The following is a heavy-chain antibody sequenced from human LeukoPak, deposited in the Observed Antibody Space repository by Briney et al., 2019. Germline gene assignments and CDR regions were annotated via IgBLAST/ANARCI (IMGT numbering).Heavy chain of an antibody. V-gene: IGHV1-69*04. CDR2: IIPILGIA. CDR1: GGTFSSYA. CDR3: ARDWHCSSTSCYSRRNYYYYGMDV. J-gene: IGHJ6*02. D-gene: IGHD2-2*01. Sequence: SVKVSCKASGGTFSSYAISWVRQAPGQGLEWMGRIIPILGIANYAQKFQGRVTITADKSTSTAYMELSSLRSEDTAVYYCARDWHCSSTSCYSRRNYYYYGMDVWGQGTTVTVSS.